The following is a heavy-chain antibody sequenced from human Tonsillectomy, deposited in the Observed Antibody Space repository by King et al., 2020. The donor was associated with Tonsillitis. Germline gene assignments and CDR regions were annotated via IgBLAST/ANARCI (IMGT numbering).Heavy chain of an antibody. Sequence: EVQLLESGGGLVQPGGSLRLSCAASGFTFSSYWMHWVRQAPGKGPVWVSRINNDGSGTSYADSVKGRFTISRDNAKNTVYLQVNSLRAEDTAVYYCARAQEDYFFDYWGQGTLVTVSS. CDR3: ARAQEDYFFDY. D-gene: IGHD3/OR15-3a*01. CDR2: INNDGSGT. V-gene: IGHV3-74*01. J-gene: IGHJ4*02. CDR1: GFTFSSYW.